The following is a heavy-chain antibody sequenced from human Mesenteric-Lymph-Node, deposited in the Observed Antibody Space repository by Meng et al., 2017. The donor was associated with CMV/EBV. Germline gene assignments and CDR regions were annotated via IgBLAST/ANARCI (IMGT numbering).Heavy chain of an antibody. V-gene: IGHV4-34*01. CDR3: ARGSSYDILTGYFDY. CDR1: GGSFRGYY. Sequence: QVQLHQCGAGLLEPSEDLVVTCNVYGGSFRGYYWNWIRQYPEKGLEWIGEINHSGSSYNNLSFTSRILIPVDTSTNQISMNMSSVNAADTAVYYCARGSSYDILTGYFDYWGQGALVTVSS. J-gene: IGHJ4*02. D-gene: IGHD3-9*01. CDR2: INHSGSS.